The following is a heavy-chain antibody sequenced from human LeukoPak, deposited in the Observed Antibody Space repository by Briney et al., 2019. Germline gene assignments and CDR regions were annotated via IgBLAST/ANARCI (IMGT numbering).Heavy chain of an antibody. J-gene: IGHJ5*02. CDR2: MNPNSGDT. CDR1: GYTFTSYD. V-gene: IGHV1-8*01. Sequence: ASVKVSCKASGYTFTSYDINWVRQATGQGLEWMGWMNPNSGDTGYAQKFQGRVTMTRNTSISTAYMELSSLRSEDTAVYYCARGDLQSGSYYHWGQGTLVTVSS. D-gene: IGHD1-26*01. CDR3: ARGDLQSGSYYH.